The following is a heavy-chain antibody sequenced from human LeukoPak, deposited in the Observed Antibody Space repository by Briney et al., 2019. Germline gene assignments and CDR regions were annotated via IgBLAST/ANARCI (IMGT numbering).Heavy chain of an antibody. CDR1: GFTFSSYS. D-gene: IGHD2/OR15-2a*01. Sequence: GGSLRLSCAASGFTFSSYSKSWVRQAPGKGLEWISAISGSGGSTYYADSVKGRFTISRDNSKITLYLQMNSLRHEDTAVYYCAKDHSTPAVYASDYWGQGTLVTVSS. J-gene: IGHJ4*02. V-gene: IGHV3-23*01. CDR2: ISGSGGST. CDR3: AKDHSTPAVYASDY.